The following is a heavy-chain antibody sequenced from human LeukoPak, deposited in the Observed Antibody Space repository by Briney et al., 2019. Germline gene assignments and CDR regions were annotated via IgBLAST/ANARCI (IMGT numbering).Heavy chain of an antibody. V-gene: IGHV1-2*02. CDR2: INPNTSDT. CDR1: GYTFTGDY. J-gene: IGHJ4*02. D-gene: IGHD3-16*01. CDR3: GRDDHWGLGDY. Sequence: ASVKVSCKASGYTFTGDYLHWVRQAPGQGLEGMGWINPNTSDTNYAQKFQGRVTMTRDTSISTAYMDLSRLTYDDTAVYFCGRDDHWGLGDYWGQGTLVTVSS.